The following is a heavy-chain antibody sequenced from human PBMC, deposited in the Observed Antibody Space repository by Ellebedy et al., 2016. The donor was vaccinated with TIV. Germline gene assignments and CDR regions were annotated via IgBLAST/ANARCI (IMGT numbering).Heavy chain of an antibody. V-gene: IGHV5-51*01. CDR1: GYTSTNYW. CDR2: IYPTDSDT. Sequence: EESLKISCKASGYTSTNYWIGWVRQMPGKGLEWMGIIYPTDSDTRYSPSFQGQVTISADKSISTAYLQWNSLKASDTAMFYCARPSDWNDGYFHYWGQGTLVTVSS. J-gene: IGHJ4*02. CDR3: ARPSDWNDGYFHY. D-gene: IGHD1-1*01.